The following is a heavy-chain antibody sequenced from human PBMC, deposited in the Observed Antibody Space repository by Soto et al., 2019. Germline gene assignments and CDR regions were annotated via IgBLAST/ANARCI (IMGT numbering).Heavy chain of an antibody. CDR2: IKSKTDGGTT. J-gene: IGHJ1*01. CDR3: VTISRSSPWAC. V-gene: IGHV3-15*01. Sequence: EVQLVESGGDLVEPGGSLRLSCVTSGHTFSNAWMSWVRQAPGKGLEWVGRIKSKTDGGTTDYAAPVKGRFTITRDDSKRTLYLQMSSLETDDTAVYYCVTISRSSPWACWGQGTLVTVSS. D-gene: IGHD1-1*01. CDR1: GHTFSNAW.